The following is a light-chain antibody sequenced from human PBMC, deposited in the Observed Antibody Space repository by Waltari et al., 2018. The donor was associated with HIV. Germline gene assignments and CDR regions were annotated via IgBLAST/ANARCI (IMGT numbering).Light chain of an antibody. Sequence: DIQMTQSPSSLSASVGDRVTITCRASQSISTYLNWYQQKPGEAPKLLIYGAFSLQSWVPSGFSGSGSGTDFTLTITSLQPEDFATYYCQQSYRIPLTFGGGTKVEL. CDR2: GAF. CDR3: QQSYRIPLT. V-gene: IGKV1-39*01. CDR1: QSISTY. J-gene: IGKJ4*01.